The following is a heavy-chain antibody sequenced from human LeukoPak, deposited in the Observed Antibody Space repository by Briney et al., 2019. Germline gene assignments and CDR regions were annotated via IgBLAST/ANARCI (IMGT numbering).Heavy chain of an antibody. V-gene: IGHV4-31*03. Sequence: SETLSLTCTVSGGSISSGGYYWSWIRQHPGKGLEWIGYIYYSGSTYYNPSLKSRVTISVDTSKNQFSLKLSSVTAADTAVYYCARGGGRLGKYGMDVWGQGTTVTVSS. J-gene: IGHJ6*02. CDR3: ARGGGRLGKYGMDV. CDR1: GGSISSGGYY. CDR2: IYYSGST. D-gene: IGHD1-1*01.